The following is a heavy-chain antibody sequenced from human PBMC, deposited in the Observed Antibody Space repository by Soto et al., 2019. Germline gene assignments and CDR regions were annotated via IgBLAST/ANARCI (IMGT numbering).Heavy chain of an antibody. CDR3: ARVCLSRYFDWLLPDY. CDR2: IYYSGST. D-gene: IGHD3-9*01. Sequence: SETLSLTCTVSGGSISSYYWSWIRQPPGKGLEWIGYIYYSGSTNYNPSLKSRVTISVDTSKNQFSLKLSSVTAADTAVYYCARVCLSRYFDWLLPDYWGQGTLVTVSS. J-gene: IGHJ4*02. V-gene: IGHV4-59*01. CDR1: GGSISSYY.